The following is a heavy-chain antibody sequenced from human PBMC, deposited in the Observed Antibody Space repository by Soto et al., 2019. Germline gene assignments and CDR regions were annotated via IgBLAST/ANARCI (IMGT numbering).Heavy chain of an antibody. CDR1: GFTFSSYA. J-gene: IGHJ4*02. CDR2: ISYDGSNK. CDR3: ARSPCGRPFDY. V-gene: IGHV3-30-3*01. Sequence: GGSLRLSCAASGFTFSSYAMHWVRQAPGKGLEWVAVISYDGSNKYYADSVKGRFTISRDNSKNTLYLQMNSLRAEDTAVYYCARSPCGRPFDYWGQGTLVTVSS.